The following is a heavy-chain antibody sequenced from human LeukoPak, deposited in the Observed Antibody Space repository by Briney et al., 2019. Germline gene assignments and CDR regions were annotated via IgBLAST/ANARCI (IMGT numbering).Heavy chain of an antibody. V-gene: IGHV4-39*07. CDR2: IYYSGST. Sequence: SETLSLTCTVSGGSISSSSYYWGWIRQPPGKGLEWIGSIYYSGSTYYNPSLKSRVTISVDTSKNQFSLKLSSVPSADTAVYYCARKDRDCSGGSCLNWFDPWGQGTLVTVSS. CDR3: ARKDRDCSGGSCLNWFDP. J-gene: IGHJ5*02. CDR1: GGSISSSSYY. D-gene: IGHD2-15*01.